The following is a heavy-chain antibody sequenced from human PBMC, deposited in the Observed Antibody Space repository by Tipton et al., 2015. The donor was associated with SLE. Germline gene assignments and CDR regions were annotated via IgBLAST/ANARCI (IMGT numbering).Heavy chain of an antibody. V-gene: IGHV3-7*01. CDR3: VKDRAFDI. J-gene: IGHJ3*02. CDR1: GFTFSSYW. CDR2: IKQDGSEK. Sequence: SLRLSCAASGFTFSSYWMSWVRQAPGKGLEWVANIKQDGSEKYYVDSVKGRFTISRDNSKNTLYLQMSSLRAEDTAVYYCVKDRAFDIWGQGTMVTVSS.